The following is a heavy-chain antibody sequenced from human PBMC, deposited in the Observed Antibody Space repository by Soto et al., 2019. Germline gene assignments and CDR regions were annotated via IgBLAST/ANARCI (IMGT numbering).Heavy chain of an antibody. CDR2: ISYDGTDE. CDR3: AKQESASNDHFDY. D-gene: IGHD1-1*01. CDR1: GFSFSSYG. J-gene: IGHJ4*02. V-gene: IGHV3-30*18. Sequence: QVQLVESGGGVVQPGRSLRLSCAASGFSFSSYGMHWVRQAPGKGLEWVAMISYDGTDEYYADSVKGRFTISRDNSNNAAYLQMNSLSAADTAVYYCAKQESASNDHFDYWGQGTLVTVSS.